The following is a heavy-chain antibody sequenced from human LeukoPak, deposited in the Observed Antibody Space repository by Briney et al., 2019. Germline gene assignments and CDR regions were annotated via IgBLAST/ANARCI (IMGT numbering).Heavy chain of an antibody. CDR2: IDYNGRST. Sequence: GGSLRLSCVASGFTFSSFWMHWVRQAPGKGLVWVSRIDYNGRSTIYADSVKGRFTISRDNAKNTLYLQMNSLRAEDTAMYYCATIAAADKDYWGQGTLVTVSS. J-gene: IGHJ4*02. V-gene: IGHV3-74*01. CDR3: ATIAAADKDY. CDR1: GFTFSSFW. D-gene: IGHD6-13*01.